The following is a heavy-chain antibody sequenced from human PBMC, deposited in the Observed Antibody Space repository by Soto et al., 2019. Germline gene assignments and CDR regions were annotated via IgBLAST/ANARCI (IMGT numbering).Heavy chain of an antibody. D-gene: IGHD2-15*01. CDR2: IYYSGST. Sequence: SETLSLTCAVSGGSISSGGYSWSWIRQPPGKGLEWIGCIYYSGSTYYNLSLKSRVTISVDTSKNQFSLKLSSVTAADTAVYFCARLPGYCSGDSCQIDYWGQGTLVTVSS. CDR3: ARLPGYCSGDSCQIDY. V-gene: IGHV4-30-2*03. J-gene: IGHJ4*02. CDR1: GGSISSGGYS.